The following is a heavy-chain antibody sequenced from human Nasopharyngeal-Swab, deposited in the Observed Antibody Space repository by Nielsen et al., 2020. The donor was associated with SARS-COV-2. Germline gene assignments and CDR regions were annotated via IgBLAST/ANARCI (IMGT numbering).Heavy chain of an antibody. J-gene: IGHJ5*02. CDR1: GYTFTSYA. V-gene: IGHV7-4-1*02. Sequence: ASAKVSCKASGYTFTSYAMNWERQAPGQGLEWMGWINTNTGNPTYAQGFTGRFVFSLDTSVSTAYLQISSLKAEDTAVYYCARAGSSLTGRWFDPWGQGTLVTVSS. CDR2: INTNTGNP. CDR3: ARAGSSLTGRWFDP. D-gene: IGHD6-13*01.